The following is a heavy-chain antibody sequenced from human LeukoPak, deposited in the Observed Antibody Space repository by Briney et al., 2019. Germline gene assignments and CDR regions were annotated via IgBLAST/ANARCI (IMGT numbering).Heavy chain of an antibody. D-gene: IGHD3-22*01. V-gene: IGHV1-69*04. CDR2: IIPILGIA. CDR1: GGTFSSYA. CDR3: ARDGNYYDSSGYYYHWFDP. Sequence: GASVKVSCKASGGTFSSYAISWVRQAPGQGLEWMGRIIPILGIANYAQKFQGRVTITADESTSTAYMELSSLRSEDTAVYYCARDGNYYDSSGYYYHWFDPWGQGTLVTVSS. J-gene: IGHJ5*02.